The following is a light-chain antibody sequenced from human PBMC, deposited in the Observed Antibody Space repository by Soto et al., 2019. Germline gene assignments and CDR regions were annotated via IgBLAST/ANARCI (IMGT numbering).Light chain of an antibody. CDR2: DNS. V-gene: IGLV1-40*01. J-gene: IGLJ1*01. CDR1: SSNIGAGYD. Sequence: QSVLTQPPSVSGAPGQRVTISCTGSSSNIGAGYDVHWYQQLPGTAPKLLIYDNSNRPSGVPDRFSGSKSGTSASLAITGLQAEDEAVYYCPSSDRSLRCSSVFGTGTMVNVL. CDR3: PSSDRSLRCSSV.